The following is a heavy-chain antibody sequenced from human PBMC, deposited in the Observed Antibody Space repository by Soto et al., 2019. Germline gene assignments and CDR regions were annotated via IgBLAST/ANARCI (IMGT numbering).Heavy chain of an antibody. CDR2: INAGNGNT. CDR3: ARDLGGWPDY. CDR1: GYTFTSYA. D-gene: IGHD2-15*01. Sequence: QVQLVQSGAEVKKPGASVKVSCKASGYTFTSYAMHWVRQAPGQRLEWMGWINAGNGNTKYSQKFQGRVTITRDTSASTDYMELSSLRSEETAVYYCARDLGGWPDYWGQGTLVTVSS. V-gene: IGHV1-3*01. J-gene: IGHJ4*02.